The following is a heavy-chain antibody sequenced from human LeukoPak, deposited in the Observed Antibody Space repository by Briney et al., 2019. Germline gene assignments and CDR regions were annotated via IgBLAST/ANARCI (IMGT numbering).Heavy chain of an antibody. D-gene: IGHD6-19*01. CDR3: AREGKLTGYFGGLGFNY. V-gene: IGHV3-23*01. J-gene: IGHJ4*02. CDR1: GFTFSSYA. Sequence: QPGGSLRLSCAASGFTFSSYAMSWVRQAPGKGLEWVSAISGSGGSTYYADSVKGRFTISRDNSKNTLYLQMNSLRAEDTAVYYCAREGKLTGYFGGLGFNYWGQGILVTVSS. CDR2: ISGSGGST.